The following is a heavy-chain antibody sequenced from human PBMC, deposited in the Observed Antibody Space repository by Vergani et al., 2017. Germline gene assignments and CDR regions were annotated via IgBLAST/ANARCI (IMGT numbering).Heavy chain of an antibody. CDR3: AKDWSSTAAGFDD. V-gene: IGHV3-9*01. D-gene: IGHD6-13*01. J-gene: IGHJ4*02. Sequence: VQLEESGGGVVQPGRSLRLSCAGSGFTLSSHAMHWVRQGPGKGLEWVSGISWNSANIDYADSVKGRFTISRDNTKNSIHLQMNNLRTEDTAFYYCAKDWSSTAAGFDDWGQGTLVTVSS. CDR2: ISWNSANI. CDR1: GFTLSSHA.